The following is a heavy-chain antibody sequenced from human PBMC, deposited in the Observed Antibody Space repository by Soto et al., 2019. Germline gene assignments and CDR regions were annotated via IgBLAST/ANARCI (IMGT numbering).Heavy chain of an antibody. V-gene: IGHV1-46*01. CDR1: GYTFTSYY. CDR2: INPSGGST. Sequence: ASVKVSCKACGYTFTSYYMHWVGQAPGQGLEWMGIINPSGGSTSYAQKFQGRVTMTRDTSTSTVYMELRSLRSEDTAVYYCARDGDITRTYYYGMEVWDQETTVTVSS. D-gene: IGHD1-20*01. J-gene: IGHJ6*02. CDR3: ARDGDITRTYYYGMEV.